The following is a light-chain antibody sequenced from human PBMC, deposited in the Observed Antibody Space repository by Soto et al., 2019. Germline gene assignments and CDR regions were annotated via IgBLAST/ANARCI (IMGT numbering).Light chain of an antibody. CDR2: DAS. J-gene: IGKJ1*01. CDR3: QQYNGYSTWT. V-gene: IGKV1-5*01. Sequence: DVKMTQSPSTLSASVGDRVTITCRASQSISSWLAWYQQKPGKAPKLLIYDASSLESGVPSRFSGSGSGTEFTLTISSLQPDDFATYYCQQYNGYSTWTFGQGTKVDIK. CDR1: QSISSW.